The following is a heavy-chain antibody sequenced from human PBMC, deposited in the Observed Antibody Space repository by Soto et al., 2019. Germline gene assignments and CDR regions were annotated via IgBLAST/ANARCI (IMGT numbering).Heavy chain of an antibody. CDR3: ARAIGWFGELLGGYYFDY. CDR1: GGSISSGGYS. V-gene: IGHV4-30-2*01. Sequence: SATLSLTCAVSGGSISSGGYSWSWIRQPPGKGLEWIGYIYHSGSTYYNPSLKSRVTISVDRSKNQFSLKLSSVTAADTAVYYCARAIGWFGELLGGYYFDYWGQGTLVTVSS. CDR2: IYHSGST. J-gene: IGHJ4*02. D-gene: IGHD3-10*01.